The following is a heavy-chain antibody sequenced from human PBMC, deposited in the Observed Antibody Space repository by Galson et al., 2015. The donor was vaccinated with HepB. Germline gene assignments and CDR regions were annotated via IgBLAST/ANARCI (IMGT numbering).Heavy chain of an antibody. Sequence: SVTVSCKASGSTFTGFYMHWVRQAPGQGLQWMAWINPKSGGTKYAHKFQGSVTITRDTSINTTYMELSRLSSDDTAVYYCARGTGHYYYGMDVWGRGTTVTVSS. CDR1: GSTFTGFY. J-gene: IGHJ6*02. CDR2: INPKSGGT. CDR3: ARGTGHYYYGMDV. V-gene: IGHV1-2*02.